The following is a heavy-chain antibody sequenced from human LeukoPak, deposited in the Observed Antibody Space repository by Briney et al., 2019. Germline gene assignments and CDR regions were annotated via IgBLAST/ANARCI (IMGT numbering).Heavy chain of an antibody. CDR3: AREQYDILTGYYDKYYFDY. CDR2: ISAYNGNT. CDR1: GYTFTSYG. Sequence: ASVKVSCKASGYTFTSYGISWVRQAPGQGLEWMGWISAYNGNTNYAQKLQGRVTMTTDTSTSTAYMELRSLRSDDTAVYYCAREQYDILTGYYDKYYFDYWGQGTLVTVSS. D-gene: IGHD3-9*01. V-gene: IGHV1-18*01. J-gene: IGHJ4*02.